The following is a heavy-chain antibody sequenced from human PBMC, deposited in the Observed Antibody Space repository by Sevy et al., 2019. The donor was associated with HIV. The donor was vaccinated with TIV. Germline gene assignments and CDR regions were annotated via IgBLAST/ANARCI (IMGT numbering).Heavy chain of an antibody. J-gene: IGHJ4*02. CDR2: ISDGGTTT. CDR3: ARRRLGGSIGYFDS. Sequence: GGSLRLSCAASGFTFSSHVMNWVRQAPGKGLEWVSVISDGGTTTYYADSVRGRFTISRDDSKNSLYLQMNSLRAEDTAVYYCARRRLGGSIGYFDSWGQGTLVTVSS. V-gene: IGHV3-23*01. D-gene: IGHD2-21*01. CDR1: GFTFSSHV.